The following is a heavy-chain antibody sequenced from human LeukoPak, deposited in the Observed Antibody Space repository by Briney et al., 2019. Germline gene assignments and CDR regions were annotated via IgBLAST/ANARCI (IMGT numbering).Heavy chain of an antibody. Sequence: PGESLPLPCSASGFTLSSHWMICLRQPPGKGQEWLANIKQCGSGKYYVDSVKGRFTISTDNAKNSLYLQMNSLRAEDTAVYYCARDDIVVVVAATGQDAFDIWGQGTMVTVSS. CDR1: GFTLSSHW. D-gene: IGHD2-15*01. CDR3: ARDDIVVVVAATGQDAFDI. V-gene: IGHV3-7*01. J-gene: IGHJ3*02. CDR2: IKQCGSGK.